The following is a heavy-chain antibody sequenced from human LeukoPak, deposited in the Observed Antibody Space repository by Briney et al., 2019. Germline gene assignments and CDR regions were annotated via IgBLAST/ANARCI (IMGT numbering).Heavy chain of an antibody. D-gene: IGHD5-18*01. J-gene: IGHJ4*02. CDR3: ASGGHSYGF. CDR1: GYTFTSYG. CDR2: INPSGGST. V-gene: IGHV1-46*01. Sequence: GASVKVSCKASGYTFTSYGISWVRQAPGQGLEWMGIINPSGGSTSYAQKFQGRVTMTRDTSTSTVYMELSSLRSEDTAVYYCASGGHSYGFWGQGTLVTVSS.